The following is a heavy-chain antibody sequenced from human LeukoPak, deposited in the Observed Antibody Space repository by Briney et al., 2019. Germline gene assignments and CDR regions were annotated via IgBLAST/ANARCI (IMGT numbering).Heavy chain of an antibody. CDR1: GYTFTSHD. D-gene: IGHD1-14*01. V-gene: IGHV1-8*01. J-gene: IGHJ4*02. CDR3: ARGSQFEPVDY. Sequence: GASVKVSCKASGYTFTSHDINWVRQATGQGLEWMGWMNPNSGNTGYAQKFQDRVTMTRNTSISTAYMELSSLRSEDTAVYYCARGSQFEPVDYWGQGTLVTVSS. CDR2: MNPNSGNT.